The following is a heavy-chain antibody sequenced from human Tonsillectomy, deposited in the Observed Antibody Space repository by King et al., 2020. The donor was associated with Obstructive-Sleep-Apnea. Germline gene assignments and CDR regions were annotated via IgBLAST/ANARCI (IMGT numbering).Heavy chain of an antibody. CDR3: ARGRYFDSGGYYPPDF. V-gene: IGHV4-34*01. J-gene: IGHJ4*02. CDR2: INHSGST. Sequence: VQLQQWGAGLLKPSETLSLTCAVYGGSFRGYYWSWIRQSPGKGLEWIGEINHSGSTSCNPSLKSRVTISVDTSKNQISLKLSSVTAADTAVYYCARGRYFDSGGYYPPDFWGQGTLVTVTS. D-gene: IGHD3-9*01. CDR1: GGSFRGYY.